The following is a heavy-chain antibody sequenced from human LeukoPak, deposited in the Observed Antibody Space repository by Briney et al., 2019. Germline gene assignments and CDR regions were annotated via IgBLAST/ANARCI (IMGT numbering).Heavy chain of an antibody. D-gene: IGHD3-16*01. J-gene: IGHJ4*02. CDR3: ARGRSYEYGDYDY. CDR2: IDPNGTT. CDR1: GGAFSGYS. Sequence: SETLSLTCAVYGGAFSGYSWSWIRQPPGKGLEWIGEIDPNGTTNYNPSLKSRVIVSVDTSKNQFSLNLNSVTAADTALYYCARGRSYEYGDYDYWGQGTLVTVSS. V-gene: IGHV4-34*01.